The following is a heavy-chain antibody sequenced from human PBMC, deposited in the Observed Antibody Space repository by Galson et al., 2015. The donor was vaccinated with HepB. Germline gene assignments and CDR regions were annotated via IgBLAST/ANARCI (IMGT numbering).Heavy chain of an antibody. CDR3: APKISNNYGYSGFVY. Sequence: SLRLSCAASGFTFSNYGMNWVRQAPGKGLEWVAIINNSGGSTYYADSVKGRFTISRDNSKSTVYLQMNNLRDEDTAVYYCAPKISNNYGYSGFVYWGQGTLVTVSS. CDR2: INNSGGST. CDR1: GFTFSNYG. V-gene: IGHV3-23*01. J-gene: IGHJ4*02. D-gene: IGHD5-18*01.